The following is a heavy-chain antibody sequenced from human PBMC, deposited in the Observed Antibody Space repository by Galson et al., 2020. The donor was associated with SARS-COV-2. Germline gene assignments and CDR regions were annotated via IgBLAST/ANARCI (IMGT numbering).Heavy chain of an antibody. CDR1: GGSISSYY. Sequence: ETSETLSLTCTVSGGSISSYYWSWIRQPPGKGLEWIGYIYYSGSTNYNPSLKSRVTISVDTSKNQFSLKLSSVTAADTAVYYCARASGWNYYYYGMDVWGQGTTVTVSS. J-gene: IGHJ6*02. CDR2: IYYSGST. CDR3: ARASGWNYYYYGMDV. V-gene: IGHV4-59*01. D-gene: IGHD6-19*01.